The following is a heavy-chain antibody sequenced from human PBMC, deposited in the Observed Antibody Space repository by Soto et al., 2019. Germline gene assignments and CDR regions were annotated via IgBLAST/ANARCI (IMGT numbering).Heavy chain of an antibody. CDR2: IFSSGES. D-gene: IGHD3-10*01. Sequence: GGSLRLSCAASGFTVSSTYMSWVRQTPGKGLEWVSIIFSSGESFYADSLKGRCTISRDSSDNTVYLQMNSLKAEDTAVYYCARGGIGMVRTFDHWGQGTFVTVSS. CDR3: ARGGIGMVRTFDH. J-gene: IGHJ4*02. V-gene: IGHV3-53*01. CDR1: GFTVSSTY.